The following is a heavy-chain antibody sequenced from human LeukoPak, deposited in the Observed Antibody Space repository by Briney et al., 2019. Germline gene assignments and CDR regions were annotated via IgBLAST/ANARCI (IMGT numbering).Heavy chain of an antibody. CDR1: GFTFTDYY. CDR3: ARAGDILLVSYFHYYRMDV. D-gene: IGHD7-27*01. Sequence: PGGSLRLSCAASGFTFTDYYMSWVRQAPGKGLEWVSYISNSGDIKYYADSVKGRFTSSRDNAKNSLYLQMNSLRAEDTAVYYCARAGDILLVSYFHYYRMDVWGQGTTVIVSS. V-gene: IGHV3-11*04. CDR2: ISNSGDIK. J-gene: IGHJ6*02.